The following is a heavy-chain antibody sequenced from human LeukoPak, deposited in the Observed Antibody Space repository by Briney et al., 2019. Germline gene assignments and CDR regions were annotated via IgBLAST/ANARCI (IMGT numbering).Heavy chain of an antibody. D-gene: IGHD2-15*01. V-gene: IGHV4-31*03. CDR1: GGSISSSGYY. Sequence: SETLSLTCTVSGGSISSSGYYWSWVRHHPGRGLEWIGYIYSGGSTHLNPSLESRVTISVDTSKNQFSLNLYAVSAADTAVYYCARTGGGSCSGGSCYLLYGMDVWGQGTTVTVSS. CDR2: IYSGGST. J-gene: IGHJ6*02. CDR3: ARTGGGSCSGGSCYLLYGMDV.